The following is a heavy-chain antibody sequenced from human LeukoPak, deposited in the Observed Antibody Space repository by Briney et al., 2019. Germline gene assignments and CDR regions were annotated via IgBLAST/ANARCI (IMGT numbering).Heavy chain of an antibody. D-gene: IGHD3-22*01. Sequence: SETLSLTCTVSGGSISSGSYYWSWIRQPAGKGLEWIGFIYSSGSTYYNPSLKSRLTISVDTSKNQFSLKVSSVTAADTAVYYCAREGRDYYDRSGYSNYYYYMDVWGKGTTVTVSS. CDR2: IYSSGST. J-gene: IGHJ6*03. CDR1: GGSISSGSYY. CDR3: AREGRDYYDRSGYSNYYYYMDV. V-gene: IGHV4-61*10.